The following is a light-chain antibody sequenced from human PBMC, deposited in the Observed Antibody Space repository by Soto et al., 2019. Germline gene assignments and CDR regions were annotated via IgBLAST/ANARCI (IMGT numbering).Light chain of an antibody. V-gene: IGLV2-8*01. CDR1: SSDVGAYNY. J-gene: IGLJ1*01. CDR2: EVS. Sequence: QSVLTQPPSASGSPGRSVTISCTGTSSDVGAYNYVSWYQQHPGKAPKLMIYEVSKRPSGVPDRFSASKSGNTASLTVSGLQAEDEADYYCSSYAGSNNLYVFGTGTKVTVL. CDR3: SSYAGSNNLYV.